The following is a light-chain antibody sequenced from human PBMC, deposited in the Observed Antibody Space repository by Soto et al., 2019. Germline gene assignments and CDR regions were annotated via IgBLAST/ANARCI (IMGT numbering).Light chain of an antibody. V-gene: IGKV3-15*01. J-gene: IGKJ5*01. CDR3: QQYKNWPL. CDR2: DAS. CDR1: QNIRSS. Sequence: VRTQSPASLSASPGERVTLSCRASQNIRSSLAWYQQRPGQAPRLLIYDASTRATGIPPRFSGSGFGTEFTLTISSLQSEDFAAYYCQQYKNWPLFGQGTRLEIK.